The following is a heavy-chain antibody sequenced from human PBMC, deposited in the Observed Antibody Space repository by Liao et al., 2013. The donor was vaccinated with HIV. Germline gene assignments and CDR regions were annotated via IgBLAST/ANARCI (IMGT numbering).Heavy chain of an antibody. CDR1: GDSISSGDYY. CDR2: VYTRGST. V-gene: IGHV4-61*02. CDR3: ARSPGHHDLFGAPALWFDT. Sequence: QVQLQESGPGLVKPSETLSLTCTVSGDSISSGDYYLNWIRQPAGKGLEWIGRVYTRGSTYYNPSLKSRLTISVDTSKKHVSLKLRSVTAADTAVYYCARSPGHHDLFGAPALWFDTWGQGTPIIVSS. D-gene: IGHD3-3*01. J-gene: IGHJ5*02.